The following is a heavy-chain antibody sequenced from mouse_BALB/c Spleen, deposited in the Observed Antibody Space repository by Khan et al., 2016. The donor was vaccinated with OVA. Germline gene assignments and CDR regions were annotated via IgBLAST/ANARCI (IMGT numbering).Heavy chain of an antibody. D-gene: IGHD1-2*01. CDR1: GFNIKDTY. J-gene: IGHJ4*01. CDR2: IDPANGNT. CDR3: SYSLLLDAMDY. V-gene: IGHV14-3*02. Sequence: VQLQQSGAETVKPGASVKLSCTGSGFNIKDTYVHWVKQRPEQGLEWIGRIDPANGNTKYDPKFQGKATLTADTSSNTAYLQLSRLTSEDTAVYYCSYSLLLDAMDYWGQGTSVTVSS.